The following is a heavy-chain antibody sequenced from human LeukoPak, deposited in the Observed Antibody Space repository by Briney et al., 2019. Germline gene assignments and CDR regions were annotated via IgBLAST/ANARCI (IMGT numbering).Heavy chain of an antibody. Sequence: GRSPRLSCAASGFTFDDYAMHWVRQAPGKGLEWVSGISWNSGSIGYEDSVKGRFTISRDNAKNSLYLQMNSLRTEDTALYYCAKGDTAMVYYYMDVWGKGTTVTVSS. CDR2: ISWNSGSI. CDR3: AKGDTAMVYYYMDV. J-gene: IGHJ6*03. D-gene: IGHD5-18*01. CDR1: GFTFDDYA. V-gene: IGHV3-9*01.